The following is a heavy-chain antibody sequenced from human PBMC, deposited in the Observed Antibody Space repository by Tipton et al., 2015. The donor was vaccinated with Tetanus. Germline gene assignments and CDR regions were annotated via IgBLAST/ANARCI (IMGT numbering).Heavy chain of an antibody. V-gene: IGHV1-8*01. CDR1: GYTFTSYD. J-gene: IGHJ4*02. Sequence: QSGAEVKKPGASVKVSCKASGYTFTSYDINWVRQATGQGLEWMGWMNPNSGNTDYAQKFQGRVTMTRNTSISTAYMELSSLRSEDTAVYYCARRVYDSEETRIDYWGQGTLVTVSS. CDR2: MNPNSGNT. D-gene: IGHD3-22*01. CDR3: ARRVYDSEETRIDY.